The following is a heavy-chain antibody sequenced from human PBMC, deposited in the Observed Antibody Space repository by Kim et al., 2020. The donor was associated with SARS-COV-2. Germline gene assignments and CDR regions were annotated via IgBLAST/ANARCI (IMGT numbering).Heavy chain of an antibody. CDR3: ARATVVTGDYFDY. V-gene: IGHV4-39*01. D-gene: IGHD4-17*01. Sequence: YNPSLKSRVTVSVDTSKNQFALKLSSVTAADTAVYYCARATVVTGDYFDYWGQGTLVTVSS. J-gene: IGHJ4*02.